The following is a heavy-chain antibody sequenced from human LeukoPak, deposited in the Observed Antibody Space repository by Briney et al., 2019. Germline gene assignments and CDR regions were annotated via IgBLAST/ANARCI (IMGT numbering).Heavy chain of an antibody. CDR1: GGSISGYY. D-gene: IGHD3-22*01. Sequence: PSETLSLTCTVSGGSISGYYWSWIRQPAGEGLEWIGHIYTSGTTNYNPSPKSRVTMSIDTSKNQFSLKLSSVTAADTAVYYCAGEGSSAYAWFDPWGQGTLVTVSS. CDR3: AGEGSSAYAWFDP. J-gene: IGHJ5*02. V-gene: IGHV4-4*07. CDR2: IYTSGTT.